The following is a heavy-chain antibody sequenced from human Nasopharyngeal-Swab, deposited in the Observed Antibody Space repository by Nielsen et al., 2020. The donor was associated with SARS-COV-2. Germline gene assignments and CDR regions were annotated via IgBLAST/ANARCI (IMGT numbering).Heavy chain of an antibody. J-gene: IGHJ6*03. CDR3: ARGGAGVVPSPVLGLGPYYSYYYMDV. V-gene: IGHV4-34*01. D-gene: IGHD2-2*01. CDR2: ASQGGGT. Sequence: CQAPGKGLEWIGEASQGGGTNYNPSLKNRVTISVATSKNQFSLKLCSVTAAETAVYYCARGGAGVVPSPVLGLGPYYSYYYMDVWGKGTTVTVSS.